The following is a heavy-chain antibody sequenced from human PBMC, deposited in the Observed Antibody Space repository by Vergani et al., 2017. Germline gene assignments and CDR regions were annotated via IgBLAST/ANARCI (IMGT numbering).Heavy chain of an antibody. D-gene: IGHD2-2*01. CDR3: ARADLGGGSSTSCFDY. CDR1: GGSISSGGYY. Sequence: QVQLQESGPGLVKPSQTLSLTCSVSGGSISSGGYYWSWIRQHPGKRQHPGKGLEWIGYIYYSGSTYYNPSLKSRVTISVDTSKNQFSLKLSSVTAADTAVYYCARADLGGGSSTSCFDYWGQGTLVTVSS. J-gene: IGHJ4*02. CDR2: IYYSGST. V-gene: IGHV4-31*03.